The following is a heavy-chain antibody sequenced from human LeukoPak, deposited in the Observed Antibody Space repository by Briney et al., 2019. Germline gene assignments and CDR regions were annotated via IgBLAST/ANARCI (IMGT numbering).Heavy chain of an antibody. V-gene: IGHV4-39*01. J-gene: IGHJ4*02. CDR1: GGSISSSSYY. Sequence: PSETLSLTCTVSGGSISSSSYYWGWIRQPPGKGLEWIGSIYYSGSTYYNPSLKSRVTISVDTSKNQFSLKLSSVTAADTAVYYCARGHDALLFDYWGQGTLVTVSS. CDR2: IYYSGST. CDR3: ARGHDALLFDY. D-gene: IGHD1-1*01.